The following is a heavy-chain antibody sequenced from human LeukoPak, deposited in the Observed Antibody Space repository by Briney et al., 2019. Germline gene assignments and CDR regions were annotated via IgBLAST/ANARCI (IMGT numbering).Heavy chain of an antibody. CDR1: GFTFSSYS. CDR3: ARDPRVPLWFGELWRWKGFYFDY. Sequence: PGGSLRLSCAASGFTFSSYSMNWVRQAPGKGLEWVSSISSSSSYIYYADSVKGRFTISRDNAKNSLYLQMNSLRAEDTAVYYCARDPRVPLWFGELWRWKGFYFDYWGQGTLVTVSS. CDR2: ISSSSSYI. D-gene: IGHD3-10*01. V-gene: IGHV3-21*01. J-gene: IGHJ4*02.